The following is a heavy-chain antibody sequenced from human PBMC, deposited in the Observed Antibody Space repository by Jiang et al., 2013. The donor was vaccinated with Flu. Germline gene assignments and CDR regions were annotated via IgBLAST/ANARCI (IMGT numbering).Heavy chain of an antibody. CDR2: MNPNSGNT. V-gene: IGHV1-8*01. J-gene: IGHJ5*02. CDR3: ARAPTVTTLGNWFDP. CDR1: GYSFATYD. Sequence: GAEVKKPGASVKVSCKASGYSFATYDINWVRQATGQGLEWMGWMNPNSGNTGTAQKFQGRVTMTRNTSTSTAYMELSSLTSEDTAIYYCARAPTVTTLGNWFDPWGQGTLVTVSS. D-gene: IGHD4-17*01.